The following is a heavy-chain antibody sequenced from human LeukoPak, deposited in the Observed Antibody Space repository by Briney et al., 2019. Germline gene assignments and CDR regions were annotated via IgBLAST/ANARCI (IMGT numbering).Heavy chain of an antibody. CDR2: IYPGDSDT. D-gene: IGHD1-26*01. Sequence: GESLKISCKGSGYSFTSYWIGWVRQMPGKGLEWMGIIYPGDSDTRYSPSFQGQVTIPADKSISAAYLQWSSLKASDTAMYYCATAFRGSGSYSAFDIWGQGTMVTVSS. CDR3: ATAFRGSGSYSAFDI. J-gene: IGHJ3*02. V-gene: IGHV5-51*01. CDR1: GYSFTSYW.